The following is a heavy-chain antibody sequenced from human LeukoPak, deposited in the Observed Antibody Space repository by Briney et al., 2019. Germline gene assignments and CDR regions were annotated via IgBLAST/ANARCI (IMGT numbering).Heavy chain of an antibody. D-gene: IGHD6-19*01. CDR1: GFTFDDYA. CDR3: ARDVDSSGWYYFDY. CDR2: ISWNSGSI. Sequence: GGSLRLSCAASGFTFDDYAMNWVRQVPGKGLEWVSGISWNSGSIGYADSVKGRFTISRDNAKNSLYLQMNSLRAEDTAVYYCARDVDSSGWYYFDYWGQGTLVTVSS. J-gene: IGHJ4*02. V-gene: IGHV3-9*01.